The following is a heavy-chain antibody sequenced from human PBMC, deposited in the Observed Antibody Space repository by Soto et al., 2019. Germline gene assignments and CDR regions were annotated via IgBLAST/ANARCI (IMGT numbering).Heavy chain of an antibody. Sequence: QVQLVQSGAEVKKPGASVEVSCKASGYTFTNYGLSWVRQAPGQGLEWMGWINTYNGNSYSAHKFQGRIPMTTDTATRTAYLELRSLRSDDTAVYYCARDARPKTHTIARLWVEFWGQGTLVSVSS. CDR2: INTYNGNS. D-gene: IGHD2-21*01. V-gene: IGHV1-18*01. J-gene: IGHJ4*02. CDR3: ARDARPKTHTIARLWVEF. CDR1: GYTFTNYG.